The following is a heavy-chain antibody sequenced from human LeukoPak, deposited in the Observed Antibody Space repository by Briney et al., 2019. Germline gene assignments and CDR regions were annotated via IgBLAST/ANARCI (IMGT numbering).Heavy chain of an antibody. J-gene: IGHJ4*02. CDR2: VFSTGSA. D-gene: IGHD3-3*02. V-gene: IGHV4-4*07. CDR3: ARQAFTGGRVPFDS. CDR1: GASIRDTY. Sequence: SETLSLTCTVSGASIRDTYCNWIRQPAGKGLEWVGRVFSTGSATYNPSLKNRLTMSVDTTKNQFFLKLNSATDATTAVYCCARQAFTGGRVPFDSWGRGTLVAVSS.